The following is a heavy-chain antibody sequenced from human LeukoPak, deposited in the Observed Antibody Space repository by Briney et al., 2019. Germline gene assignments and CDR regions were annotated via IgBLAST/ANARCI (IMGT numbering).Heavy chain of an antibody. Sequence: SETLSLTCTVSGGSISSDNYYWGWIRQPPRKGLEWIGSIYHSGSTYYNPSLKSRVTISVDTSKNQFSLKLSSVTAADTAVYYCAREACSGGSCYSVDYWGQGTLVTVSS. CDR3: AREACSGGSCYSVDY. V-gene: IGHV4-39*07. D-gene: IGHD2-15*01. CDR1: GGSISSDNYY. CDR2: IYHSGST. J-gene: IGHJ4*02.